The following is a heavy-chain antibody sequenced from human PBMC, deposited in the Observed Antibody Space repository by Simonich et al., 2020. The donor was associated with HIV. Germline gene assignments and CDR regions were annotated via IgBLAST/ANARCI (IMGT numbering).Heavy chain of an antibody. J-gene: IGHJ4*02. CDR3: ATVGLRDGYNYY. Sequence: VNLVQSGAEVKKPGATVKISCRVFGYTFTDYYIHWVQQVPGKGLEWIGLVEPEQDEKIYAEKFQGRLTITADTSPDIAYMELSSLRSEDTAVYYCATVGLRDGYNYYWGQGTLITVSS. CDR2: VEPEQDEK. V-gene: IGHV1-69-2*01. CDR1: GYTFTDYY. D-gene: IGHD1-1*01.